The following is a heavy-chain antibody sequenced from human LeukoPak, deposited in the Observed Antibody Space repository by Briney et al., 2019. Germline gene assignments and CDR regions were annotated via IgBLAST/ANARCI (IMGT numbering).Heavy chain of an antibody. J-gene: IGHJ6*03. V-gene: IGHV3-21*01. CDR1: GFTFSTYS. D-gene: IGHD3-3*01. Sequence: PGGSLRLSXAVSGFTFSTYSMNWVRQAPGKGLEWVSSISSSSSYIYYADSVKGRFTISRDNAKNSLYLQMNSLRAEDTAVYYCARHYDFWSGYYSHHMDVWGKGTTVTVSS. CDR3: ARHYDFWSGYYSHHMDV. CDR2: ISSSSSYI.